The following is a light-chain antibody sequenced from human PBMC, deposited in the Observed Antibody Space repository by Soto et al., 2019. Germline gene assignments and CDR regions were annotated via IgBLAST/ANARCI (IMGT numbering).Light chain of an antibody. V-gene: IGLV2-23*02. CDR2: EVD. CDR3: CSFAAGNSFV. CDR1: SSDVGNYNR. J-gene: IGLJ2*01. Sequence: QSALTQPASVSGSPGQSITISCTGTSSDVGNYNRVSWYQQYPGKTPKLMISEVDKRPSGVSNRFSGSKSGNTASLTISGLQAEDEADYYCCSFAAGNSFVFGGGTKVTVL.